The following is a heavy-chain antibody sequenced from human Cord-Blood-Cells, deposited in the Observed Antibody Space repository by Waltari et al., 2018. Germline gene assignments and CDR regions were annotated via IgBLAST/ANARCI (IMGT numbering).Heavy chain of an antibody. CDR1: GFTCSSYA. V-gene: IGHV3-23*01. CDR2: IRGSGGST. Sequence: EVQLLESGGGLVQPGGYLRLSCAASGFTCSSYAMSWVRQAPGKGLEWVPAIRGSGGSTYYADSVKGRFTISRDNSKKTLYLQMNSLRAEDTAVYYCAKDQSIAARPDWFDYWGQGTLVTVSS. J-gene: IGHJ4*02. D-gene: IGHD6-6*01. CDR3: AKDQSIAARPDWFDY.